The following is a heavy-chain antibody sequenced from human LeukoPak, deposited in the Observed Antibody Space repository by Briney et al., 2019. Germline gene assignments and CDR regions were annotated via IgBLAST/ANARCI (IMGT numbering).Heavy chain of an antibody. J-gene: IGHJ5*02. V-gene: IGHV3-7*01. D-gene: IGHD4-17*01. CDR2: IKQDGSEK. CDR3: ARLSLGALHPRFDP. CDR1: GFTFSSYW. Sequence: GGSLRLSCAASGFTFSSYWMSWVRQAPGKGLEWVANIKQDGSEKYYVDSVKGRFTISRDNAKNSLYLQMNSLRAEDTAVYYCARLSLGALHPRFDPWGQGTLVTVSS.